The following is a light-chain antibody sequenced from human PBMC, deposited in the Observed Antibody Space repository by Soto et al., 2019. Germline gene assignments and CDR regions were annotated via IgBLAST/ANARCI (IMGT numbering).Light chain of an antibody. CDR2: WAS. V-gene: IGKV4-1*01. Sequence: DIVMTQSPDSLAVSLGERATINCKSSQSVFYSANNKNYLAWYQQKPGQPPQLLIYWASIRESGVPDRFSGSGSGTDFTLTISSLQAEDVAIYSCQQYYTTPYTFGQGTKLEIK. CDR3: QQYYTTPYT. CDR1: QSVFYSANNKNY. J-gene: IGKJ2*01.